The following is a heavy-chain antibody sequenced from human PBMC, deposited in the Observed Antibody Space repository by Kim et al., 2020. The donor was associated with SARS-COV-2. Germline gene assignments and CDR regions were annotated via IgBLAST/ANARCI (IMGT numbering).Heavy chain of an antibody. CDR1: GYSISSGYY. V-gene: IGHV4-38-2*02. CDR2: IYHSGST. CDR3: ARAMGATQSGWFDP. Sequence: SETLSLTCTVSGYSISSGYYWGWIRQPPGKGLEWIGSIYHSGSTYYNPSLKSRVTISVDTSKNQFSLKLSSVTAADTAVYYCARAMGATQSGWFDPWGQGTLVTVSS. D-gene: IGHD1-26*01. J-gene: IGHJ5*02.